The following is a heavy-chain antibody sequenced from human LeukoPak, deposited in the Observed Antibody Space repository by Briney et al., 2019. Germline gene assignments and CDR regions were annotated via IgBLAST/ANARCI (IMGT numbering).Heavy chain of an antibody. CDR2: INPNSGGT. CDR3: ARLLVRLLLRGGFDP. D-gene: IGHD2-15*01. CDR1: GYTFTGYY. J-gene: IGHJ5*02. Sequence: GASVKVSCKASGYTFTGYYMHWVRQAPGQGLEWMGWINPNSGGTNYAQKFQGRVTMTRDTAISTAYMELGRLRSDDTAVYYCARLLVRLLLRGGFDPWGQGTLVTVSS. V-gene: IGHV1-2*02.